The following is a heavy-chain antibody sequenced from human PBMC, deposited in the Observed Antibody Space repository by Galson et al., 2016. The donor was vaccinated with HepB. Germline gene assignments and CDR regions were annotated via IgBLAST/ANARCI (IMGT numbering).Heavy chain of an antibody. V-gene: IGHV3-15*01. CDR1: GFTFSNAW. D-gene: IGHD1-26*01. CDR3: VVTGSFSDWYFDV. J-gene: IGHJ2*01. CDR2: IKSKIDDGTI. Sequence: SLRLSCAASGFTFSNAWMSWVRQAPGKGLEWVGHIKSKIDDGTIGYAAPAKGRFTISRDDSKDTLYPQMSDLKTEDTAVYYCVVTGSFSDWYFDVWGRGTLVSVSP.